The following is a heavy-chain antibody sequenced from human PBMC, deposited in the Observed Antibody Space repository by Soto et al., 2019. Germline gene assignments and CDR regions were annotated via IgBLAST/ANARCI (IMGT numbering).Heavy chain of an antibody. V-gene: IGHV1-18*01. CDR1: GYTLTSYG. J-gene: IGHJ3*02. Sequence: EASVKVSFKASGYTLTSYGISWVRQAPGQGPEWMGWISAYNGNTNYAQKLQGRVTMTTDTSKSTAYMELRSRGSDDTAVYYCARAPRGRGYRNSWVAFDISGQGTMVTVSS. CDR3: ARAPRGRGYRNSWVAFDI. D-gene: IGHD1-26*01. CDR2: ISAYNGNT.